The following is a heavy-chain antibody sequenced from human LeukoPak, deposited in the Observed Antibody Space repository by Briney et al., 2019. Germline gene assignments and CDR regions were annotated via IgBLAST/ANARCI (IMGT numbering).Heavy chain of an antibody. Sequence: SETLSLTCTVSGGSISNFYWSWIRQPAGKGPEWIGRIYTSGATNYNPSLKSRITMSIDTSKNQFSLTLSSVTAADTAVYYCARDGLYYSGSGSYLDYWGQGTLVSVSS. V-gene: IGHV4-4*07. CDR2: IYTSGAT. CDR1: GGSISNFY. CDR3: ARDGLYYSGSGSYLDY. J-gene: IGHJ4*02. D-gene: IGHD3-10*01.